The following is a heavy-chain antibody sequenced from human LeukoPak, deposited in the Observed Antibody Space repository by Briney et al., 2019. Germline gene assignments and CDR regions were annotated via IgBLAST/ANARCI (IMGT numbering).Heavy chain of an antibody. D-gene: IGHD6-6*01. V-gene: IGHV4-59*01. CDR2: IYYSGST. CDR1: GASMNSYY. CDR3: ARGRSSSSFAD. J-gene: IGHJ4*02. Sequence: SETLSLTCTVSGASMNSYYGNWIRQPPGKGLEWIGYIYYSGSTNYNPSLKSRVTISVDTPKNQFSPKLSSVTAADTAVYYCARGRSSSSFADWGQGILVIVSS.